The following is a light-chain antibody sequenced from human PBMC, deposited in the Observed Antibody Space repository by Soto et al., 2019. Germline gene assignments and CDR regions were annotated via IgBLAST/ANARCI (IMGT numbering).Light chain of an antibody. CDR2: AAS. CDR3: QQSYSTPHT. CDR1: QSISSY. V-gene: IGKV1-39*01. J-gene: IGKJ5*01. Sequence: DIQMTQSPSSLSASLGDRFTITCRASQSISSYLNWYQQKPGKAPKLLIYAASSLQSGVPSRFSGSGSGTDFTLTISSLQPEDFATYYCQQSYSTPHTFGQGTRLEI.